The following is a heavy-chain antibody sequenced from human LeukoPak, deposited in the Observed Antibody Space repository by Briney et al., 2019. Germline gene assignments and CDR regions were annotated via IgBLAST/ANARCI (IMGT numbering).Heavy chain of an antibody. CDR3: ARDRPDYYCSSTSCSGLDY. D-gene: IGHD2-2*01. V-gene: IGHV1-18*01. CDR2: ISAYNGNT. Sequence: ASVKVSCKASGYTFTSYGISWVRQAPGQGLEWMGWISAYNGNTNYAQKIQGRVTMTTDTSTSTAYMELRSLRSDDTAVYYCARDRPDYYCSSTSCSGLDYWGQGTLVTVSS. CDR1: GYTFTSYG. J-gene: IGHJ4*02.